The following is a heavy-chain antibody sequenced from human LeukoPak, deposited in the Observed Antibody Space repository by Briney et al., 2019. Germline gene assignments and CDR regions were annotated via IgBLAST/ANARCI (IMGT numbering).Heavy chain of an antibody. J-gene: IGHJ4*02. V-gene: IGHV3-48*01. CDR2: ISSSGSTI. CDR3: ARGGYSGYDPFDY. Sequence: PGGSLRLSCVASGFTFTSNSMNWFRQAPGKGLEWVSYISSSGSTIYYADSVKGRFTISRDNSKNTLYLQMGSLRVEDMAVYYCARGGYSGYDPFDYWGQGTLVTVSS. CDR1: GFTFTSNS. D-gene: IGHD5-12*01.